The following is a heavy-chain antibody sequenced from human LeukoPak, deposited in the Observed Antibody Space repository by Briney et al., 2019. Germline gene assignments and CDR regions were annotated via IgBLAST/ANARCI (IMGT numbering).Heavy chain of an antibody. CDR3: ARDLGYGSGSYSRYYYYYGMDV. Sequence: GASVKVSCKASGGTFSSYAISWVRQAPGQGLEWMGGIIPIFGTANYAQKFQGRVTITADESTSTAYMELSSLRSEDTAVYYCARDLGYGSGSYSRYYYYYGMDVWGQGTTVTVSS. CDR1: GGTFSSYA. CDR2: IIPIFGTA. V-gene: IGHV1-69*13. D-gene: IGHD3-10*01. J-gene: IGHJ6*02.